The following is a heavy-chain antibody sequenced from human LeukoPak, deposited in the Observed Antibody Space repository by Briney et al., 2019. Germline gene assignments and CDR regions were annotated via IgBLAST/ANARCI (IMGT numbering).Heavy chain of an antibody. V-gene: IGHV1-8*01. CDR2: MNPNSGNT. D-gene: IGHD4-17*01. CDR3: ARGFDYGDDYGWVDY. CDR1: GYTFTSYD. Sequence: GASVKVSCKASGYTFTSYDINWVRQATGQGLERMGWMNPNSGNTGYAQKFQGRVTMTRNTSISTAYMELSSLRSEDTAVYYCARGFDYGDDYGWVDYWGQGTLVTVSS. J-gene: IGHJ4*02.